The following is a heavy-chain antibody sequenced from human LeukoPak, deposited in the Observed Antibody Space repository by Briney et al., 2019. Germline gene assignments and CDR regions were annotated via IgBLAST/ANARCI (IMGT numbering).Heavy chain of an antibody. J-gene: IGHJ4*02. CDR2: MNPNSGNT. D-gene: IGHD3-22*01. Sequence: ASVKVSSKASGYTFTTYDINWVRQATGQGLEWMGWMNPNSGNTGYAQKFQGRVTMTRNTSITTAYMELSSPRSEDTAVYYCARFEYYYDSSGYYYEAFFDYWGQGTLVTVSS. CDR3: ARFEYYYDSSGYYYEAFFDY. V-gene: IGHV1-8*01. CDR1: GYTFTTYD.